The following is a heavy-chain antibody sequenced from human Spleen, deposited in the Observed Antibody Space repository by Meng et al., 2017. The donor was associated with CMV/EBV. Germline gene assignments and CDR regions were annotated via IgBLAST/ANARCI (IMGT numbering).Heavy chain of an antibody. D-gene: IGHD5-24*01. Sequence: GESLKISCAASGFTFSSYWMSWVRQAPGKGLEWVANIKQDGSEKYYVDSVKGRFTISRDNAKNSLYLQMNSLRAEDTAVYYCARLDGDGYNLNWFDPWGQGTLVTVSS. V-gene: IGHV3-7*01. CDR2: IKQDGSEK. CDR1: GFTFSSYW. J-gene: IGHJ5*02. CDR3: ARLDGDGYNLNWFDP.